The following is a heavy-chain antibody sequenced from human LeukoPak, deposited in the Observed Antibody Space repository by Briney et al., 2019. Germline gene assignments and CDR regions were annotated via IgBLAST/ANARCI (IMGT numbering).Heavy chain of an antibody. Sequence: ASVKVSCKASGYTFTSYDINWVRQATGQGLEWMGWMNPNSGNTGYAQKFQGRVTMTRDTSTSTVYMELSSLRSEDTAVYYCARNSGSIYPFDYWGQGTLVTVSS. J-gene: IGHJ4*02. V-gene: IGHV1-8*01. CDR3: ARNSGSIYPFDY. CDR1: GYTFTSYD. D-gene: IGHD3-22*01. CDR2: MNPNSGNT.